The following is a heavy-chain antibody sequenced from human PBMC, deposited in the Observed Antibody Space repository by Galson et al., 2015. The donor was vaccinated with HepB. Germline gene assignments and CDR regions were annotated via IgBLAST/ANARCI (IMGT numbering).Heavy chain of an antibody. CDR3: ARGHCSSTSCYTANYYYYYMDV. J-gene: IGHJ6*03. D-gene: IGHD2-2*02. V-gene: IGHV3-48*01. CDR2: ISSSSSTI. Sequence: SLRLSCAASGFTFSSYSMNWVRQAPGKGLEWVSYISSSSSTIYYADSVKGRFTISRDNAKNSLYLQMNSLRAEDTAVYYCARGHCSSTSCYTANYYYYYMDVWGKGTTVTVSS. CDR1: GFTFSSYS.